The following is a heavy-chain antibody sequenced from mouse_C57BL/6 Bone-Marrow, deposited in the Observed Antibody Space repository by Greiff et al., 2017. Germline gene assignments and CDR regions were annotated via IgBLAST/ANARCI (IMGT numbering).Heavy chain of an antibody. CDR3: ARGLTGTRFAY. Sequence: VQLQQSGAELVKPGASVKISCKASGYAFSSYWMNWVKQRPGKGLEWIGQIYPGDGDTNYNGKFKGKATLTADKSSSTADMQLSSLTSEDSAVYFCARGLTGTRFAYWGQGTLGTVSA. J-gene: IGHJ3*01. V-gene: IGHV1-80*01. CDR2: IYPGDGDT. CDR1: GYAFSSYW. D-gene: IGHD4-1*01.